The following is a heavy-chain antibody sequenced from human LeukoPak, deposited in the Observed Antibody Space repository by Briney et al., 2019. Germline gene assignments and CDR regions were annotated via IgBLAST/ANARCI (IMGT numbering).Heavy chain of an antibody. Sequence: GRSLRLSCAASGFTFDDYAMHWVRQAPGKGLEWVSGISWNSGSIGNADSVKGRFTISRDNAKNSLYLQMNSLRAEDMALYYCAKDEFVASDFTGAFDIWGQGTMVTVSS. V-gene: IGHV3-9*03. CDR2: ISWNSGSI. CDR1: GFTFDDYA. D-gene: IGHD2-8*02. J-gene: IGHJ3*02. CDR3: AKDEFVASDFTGAFDI.